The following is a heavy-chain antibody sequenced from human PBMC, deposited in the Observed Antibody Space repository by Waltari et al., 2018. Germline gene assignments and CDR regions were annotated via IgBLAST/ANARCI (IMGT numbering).Heavy chain of an antibody. D-gene: IGHD6-13*01. V-gene: IGHV4-34*01. CDR3: AGVSAAAPYYYYYYGMDV. Sequence: QVQLQQWGAGLLKPSETLSLTCAVYGGSFSGYYWRWIRQPPGKGLEWIGEIKHSGSTNYNPSLKSRVTISVDTSKNQFSLKLSSVTAADTAVDYCAGVSAAAPYYYYYYGMDVWGQGTTVTVSS. CDR2: IKHSGST. CDR1: GGSFSGYY. J-gene: IGHJ6*02.